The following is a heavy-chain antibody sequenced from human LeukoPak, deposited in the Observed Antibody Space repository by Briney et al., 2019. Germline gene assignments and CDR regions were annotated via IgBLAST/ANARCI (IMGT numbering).Heavy chain of an antibody. CDR3: ARGPYYYGSGASGWFDP. D-gene: IGHD3-10*01. CDR1: GGSFSGYY. J-gene: IGHJ5*02. Sequence: PSETLSLTCAVYGGSFSGYYWSWIRQPPGKGLEWIGEINHSGSTNYNPSLKSRVTISVDTSKNQFSLKLSSVAAADTAVYYCARGPYYYGSGASGWFDPWGQGTLVTVSS. V-gene: IGHV4-34*01. CDR2: INHSGST.